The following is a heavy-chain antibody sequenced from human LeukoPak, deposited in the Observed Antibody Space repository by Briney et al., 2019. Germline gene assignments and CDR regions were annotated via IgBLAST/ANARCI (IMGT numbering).Heavy chain of an antibody. Sequence: ASVKVSCKASGYTFTGYYTHWVRQAPGQGLEWMGWINPNSGGKNHAQKFQGRVTMTRDTSISTAYMELSRLRSDDTAVYYCARDRPLDADDYYGFYYFDYWGQGTLVTVSS. CDR2: INPNSGGK. D-gene: IGHD3-10*01. V-gene: IGHV1-2*02. CDR3: ARDRPLDADDYYGFYYFDY. CDR1: GYTFTGYY. J-gene: IGHJ4*02.